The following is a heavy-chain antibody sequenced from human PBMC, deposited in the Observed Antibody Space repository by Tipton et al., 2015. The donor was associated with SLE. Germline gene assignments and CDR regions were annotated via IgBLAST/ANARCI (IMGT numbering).Heavy chain of an antibody. D-gene: IGHD3-16*01. CDR3: ARGEYFDY. V-gene: IGHV3-30-3*01. J-gene: IGHJ4*02. CDR2: ISYDGSNK. Sequence: SLRLSCAASGFTFSSYVMHWVRQAPGKGLEWVAVISYDGSNKYYADSMKGRFTISRDNSKNTLYLQMNSLRAEDTAVYYCARGEYFDYWGQGTLVTVSS. CDR1: GFTFSSYV.